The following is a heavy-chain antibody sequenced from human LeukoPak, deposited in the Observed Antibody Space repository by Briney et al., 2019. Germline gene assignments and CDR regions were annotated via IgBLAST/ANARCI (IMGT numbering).Heavy chain of an antibody. Sequence: PGGSLRLSCAASGFTVSSNYMSWVRQTPGMGLEWVSIIYSGGATYYADSVKGRFTISRDNSKNTLYLQMNSLRAEDTAVYYCAREVKPPGIAVPGTGDYWGQGTLVTVSS. D-gene: IGHD6-19*01. CDR2: IYSGGAT. CDR3: AREVKPPGIAVPGTGDY. CDR1: GFTVSSNY. J-gene: IGHJ4*02. V-gene: IGHV3-53*01.